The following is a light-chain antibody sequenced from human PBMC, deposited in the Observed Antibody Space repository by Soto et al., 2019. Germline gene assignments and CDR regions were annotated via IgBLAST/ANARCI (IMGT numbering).Light chain of an antibody. Sequence: EIVLTQSPGTLSLSPGERATLSCRASQGVTSNYLAWYQQRPGQAPSLLIYGASNRATGIPDRFRGGGSGTGFTLASSRLEPEDFAMYYCQQYCTSFPTTFGQGTRLE. V-gene: IGKV3-20*01. J-gene: IGKJ5*01. CDR3: QQYCTSFPTT. CDR2: GAS. CDR1: QGVTSNY.